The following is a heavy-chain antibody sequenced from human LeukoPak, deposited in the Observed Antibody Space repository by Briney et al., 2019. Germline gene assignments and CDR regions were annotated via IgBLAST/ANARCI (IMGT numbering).Heavy chain of an antibody. Sequence: PGGSLRLSCAASGFTLDDYPMHWVRQAPGKGLEWVSGISWNSGSIGYADPVKGRFTISRDNAKNSLYLQMNSLRAEDTALYYCAKENRYASPPGFDYWGQGTLVTVSS. J-gene: IGHJ4*02. CDR2: ISWNSGSI. D-gene: IGHD3-16*02. CDR3: AKENRYASPPGFDY. V-gene: IGHV3-9*01. CDR1: GFTLDDYP.